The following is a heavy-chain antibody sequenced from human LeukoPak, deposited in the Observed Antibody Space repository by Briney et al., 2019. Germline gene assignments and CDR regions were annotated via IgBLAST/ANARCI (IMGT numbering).Heavy chain of an antibody. CDR1: GFTFSNHG. Sequence: GGSLRLSCAASGFTFSNHGMNWVRQAPGKGLEWVSGISPSGDIKYYADSVKGRFTISRDNAKNSLYLQMNSLRAEDTAVYYCARLSGPYYYDSSGDYFDYWGQGTLVTVSS. V-gene: IGHV3-48*01. CDR2: ISPSGDIK. J-gene: IGHJ4*02. CDR3: ARLSGPYYYDSSGDYFDY. D-gene: IGHD3-22*01.